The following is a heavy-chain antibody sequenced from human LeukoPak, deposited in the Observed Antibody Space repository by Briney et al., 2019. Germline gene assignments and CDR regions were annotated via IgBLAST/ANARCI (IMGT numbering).Heavy chain of an antibody. V-gene: IGHV1-2*02. Sequence: ASVKVSCKASGHTFTGYYMHWVRQAPGQGLEWMGWINPNSGGTNYAQKFQGRVTMTRDTSISTAYMELSRLRSDDTAVYYCARDYYDSSGYLLYWGQGTLVTVSS. CDR1: GHTFTGYY. D-gene: IGHD3-22*01. CDR2: INPNSGGT. CDR3: ARDYYDSSGYLLY. J-gene: IGHJ4*02.